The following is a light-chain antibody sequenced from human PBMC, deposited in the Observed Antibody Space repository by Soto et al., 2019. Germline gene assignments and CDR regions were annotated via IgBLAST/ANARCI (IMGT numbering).Light chain of an antibody. CDR3: QQYGSSPLT. J-gene: IGKJ4*01. Sequence: EIVLTQSPGTLSLSPGERATLSCRASQSVSNNYLAWYQQKPGQAPRLLICGASRRATGIPDRFSGSGSGTDFTLTISRLEPEDFAVYSCQQYGSSPLTFGGGTKVEIK. CDR1: QSVSNNY. CDR2: GAS. V-gene: IGKV3-20*01.